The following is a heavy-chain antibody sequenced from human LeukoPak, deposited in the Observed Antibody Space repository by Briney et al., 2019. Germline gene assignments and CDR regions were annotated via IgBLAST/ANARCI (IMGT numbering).Heavy chain of an antibody. CDR1: GFTFSNYS. J-gene: IGHJ4*02. CDR2: ISSSSNTI. V-gene: IGHV3-48*01. D-gene: IGHD2-21*01. CDR3: AKDSYRFDY. Sequence: GGSLRLSCAASGFTFSNYSMNWVRQAPGKGLEWVSYISSSSNTIYYADSVKGRFTISRDNSKNTLYLQMNSLRADDTAVYYCAKDSYRFDYWGQGTLVTVSS.